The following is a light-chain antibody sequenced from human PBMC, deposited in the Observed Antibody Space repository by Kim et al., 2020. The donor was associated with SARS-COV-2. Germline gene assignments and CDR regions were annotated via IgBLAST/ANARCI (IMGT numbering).Light chain of an antibody. CDR2: STS. V-gene: IGLV7-43*01. J-gene: IGLJ3*02. Sequence: GGTVTLTCASSTGAVTSGYYPNWFQQKPGQAPRALIYSTSNKRSWTPARFSGSLLGGKAALTLSGVQPEDEAEYYCLLYYGGAQRVFGGGTKLTVL. CDR1: TGAVTSGYY. CDR3: LLYYGGAQRV.